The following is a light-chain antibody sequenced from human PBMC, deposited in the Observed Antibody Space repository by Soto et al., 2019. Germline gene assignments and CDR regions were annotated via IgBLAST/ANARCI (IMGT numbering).Light chain of an antibody. J-gene: IGLJ2*01. CDR1: SSDVGGYNY. V-gene: IGLV2-14*01. Sequence: QSALTQPASVSGSPGQSITISCTGTSSDVGGYNYVSWYQQHPGKAPKLMIYEVSKRPSGVSNRFSDSKSGNTASLTISGLQAEDDADYYGTAYTASSTLVVFGGGTKLTV. CDR2: EVS. CDR3: TAYTASSTLVV.